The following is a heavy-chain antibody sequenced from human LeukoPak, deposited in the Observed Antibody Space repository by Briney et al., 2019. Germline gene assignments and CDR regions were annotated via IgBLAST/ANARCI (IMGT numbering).Heavy chain of an antibody. CDR3: TRDDFEIKTDWEDYYYMDV. J-gene: IGHJ6*03. D-gene: IGHD3-3*01. CDR2: IYHTGTT. Sequence: NPSETLSLTCSVSGISVNTTYFWGWIRQAPGKGLEWIGSIYHTGTTDYNPSLKSRVTISIDTSKNQFSLNLRSVSAADTAVYYCTRDDFEIKTDWEDYYYMDVWGKGTTVTVSS. CDR1: GISVNTTYF. V-gene: IGHV4-38-2*02.